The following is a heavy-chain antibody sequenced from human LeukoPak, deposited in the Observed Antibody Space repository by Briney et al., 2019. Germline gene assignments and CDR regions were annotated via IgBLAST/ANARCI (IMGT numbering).Heavy chain of an antibody. V-gene: IGHV1-24*01. CDR1: GYTLTELS. J-gene: IGHJ4*02. CDR2: FDPEDGET. Sequence: ASVKVSCKVSGYTLTELSMHWVRQAPGKGLEWMGGFDPEDGETIYAQKFQGRVTMTEDTSTDTAYMELSSLRSEDTAVYYCATGSRTTEQQLPIGDYWGQGTLVTVSS. D-gene: IGHD6-13*01. CDR3: ATGSRTTEQQLPIGDY.